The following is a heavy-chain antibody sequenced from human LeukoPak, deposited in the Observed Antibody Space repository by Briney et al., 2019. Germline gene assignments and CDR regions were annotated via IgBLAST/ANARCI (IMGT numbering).Heavy chain of an antibody. J-gene: IGHJ5*02. Sequence: PSETLSLTCAVSGGSISSGDYSWGWIRQPPGKGLEWIGYICLSGSTFYNPSLQSRVTISLDGSKNQFSLRLSSVTAADTAVYFCAGDPSGYDSGWFDPWGQGTLVTVSS. CDR1: GGSISSGDYS. V-gene: IGHV4-30-2*01. CDR3: AGDPSGYDSGWFDP. D-gene: IGHD5-12*01. CDR2: ICLSGST.